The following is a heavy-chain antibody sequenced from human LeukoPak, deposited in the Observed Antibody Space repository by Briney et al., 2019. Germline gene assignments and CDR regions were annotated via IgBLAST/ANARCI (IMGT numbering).Heavy chain of an antibody. V-gene: IGHV3-21*01. J-gene: IGHJ4*02. Sequence: GGSLRLSCAASGFTFDDYGMSWVRQAPGKGLEWVSSISSSSSYIYYADSVKGRSTISRDNAKNSLYLQMNSLRAEDTAVYYCARENYYDSSGSSEYDYWGQGTLVTVSS. CDR2: ISSSSSYI. CDR3: ARENYYDSSGSSEYDY. CDR1: GFTFDDYG. D-gene: IGHD3-22*01.